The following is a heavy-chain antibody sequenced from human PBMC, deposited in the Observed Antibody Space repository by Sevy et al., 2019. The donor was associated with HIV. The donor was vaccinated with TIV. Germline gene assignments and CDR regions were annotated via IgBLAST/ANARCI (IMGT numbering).Heavy chain of an antibody. CDR2: IWYDGSNK. V-gene: IGHV3-33*01. CDR1: GFNFSIYG. Sequence: GGSLRLSCAASGFNFSIYGMHWVRQAPGKGLEWVALIWYDGSNKYYVDSVKGRFTIFRDNSKNTVYLQMNSLRAEDTAVYYCARGRDDGNFDYWGQGTLVTVSS. J-gene: IGHJ4*02. CDR3: ARGRDDGNFDY. D-gene: IGHD1-1*01.